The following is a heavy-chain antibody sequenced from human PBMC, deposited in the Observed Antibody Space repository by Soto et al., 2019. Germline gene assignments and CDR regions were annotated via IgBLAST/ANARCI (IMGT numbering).Heavy chain of an antibody. CDR1: GGSISSGDYY. Sequence: SETLSLTCIVSGGSISSGDYYWSWIRQHPGKGLEWIGYIFYNGNAYYTPSLKSRITISVDTSENQFSLKLTSVTAADTAVYYCASLRGSGTNYFFDYWGQGTLVTVSS. D-gene: IGHD3-10*01. J-gene: IGHJ4*02. V-gene: IGHV4-31*03. CDR2: IFYNGNA. CDR3: ASLRGSGTNYFFDY.